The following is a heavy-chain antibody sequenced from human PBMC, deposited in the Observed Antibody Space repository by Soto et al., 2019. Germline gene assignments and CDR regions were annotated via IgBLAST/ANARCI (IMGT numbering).Heavy chain of an antibody. Sequence: EVQLVQSGAEVKKPGESLRISCKGSGYSFTSYWISWVRQMPGKGLEWMGRMDPSDPYTNYSPSFKGHATFSADKSISTAYLQWSSLKSSNTAMYYCARTSMQSRGYSFGHGGMDVWGQGTTVTVSS. CDR3: ARTSMQSRGYSFGHGGMDV. V-gene: IGHV5-10-1*01. J-gene: IGHJ6*02. CDR2: MDPSDPYT. CDR1: GYSFTSYW. D-gene: IGHD5-18*01.